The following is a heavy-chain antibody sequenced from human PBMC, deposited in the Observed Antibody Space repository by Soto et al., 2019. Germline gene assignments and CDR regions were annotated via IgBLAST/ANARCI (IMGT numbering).Heavy chain of an antibody. J-gene: IGHJ4*02. V-gene: IGHV3-23*01. CDR3: AKVGYTSSWYGFDY. Sequence: EVQLLESGGALVQPGGSLRLSCAASGFTFSSYAMSWVRQAPGKGLEWVSAISGSGASTYYADSVKGRFTISRDNSKNTLYVQMNSLRAEDTTVYYCAKVGYTSSWYGFDYWGQGTLVTVSS. CDR2: ISGSGAST. D-gene: IGHD6-13*01. CDR1: GFTFSSYA.